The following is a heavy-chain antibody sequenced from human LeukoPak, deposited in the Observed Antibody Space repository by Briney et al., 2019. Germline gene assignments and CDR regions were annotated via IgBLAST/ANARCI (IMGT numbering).Heavy chain of an antibody. V-gene: IGHV3-72*01. Sequence: GGSLRLSCAASGFSFSVNYMAWVRQAPGKGLEWVGLSRNKENRYSTEYGASVKGRVTISRDDSKNLMYLEMKSLKSEDTAVYYCVGGYDYWGQGTLATVSS. J-gene: IGHJ4*02. CDR2: SRNKENRYST. D-gene: IGHD2-15*01. CDR1: GFSFSVNY. CDR3: VGGYDY.